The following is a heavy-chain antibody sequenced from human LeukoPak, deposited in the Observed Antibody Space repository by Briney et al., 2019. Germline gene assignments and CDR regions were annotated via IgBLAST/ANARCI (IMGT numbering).Heavy chain of an antibody. CDR1: GGCISNYY. CDR3: ARAGLSGTAAGHWYFDL. D-gene: IGHD3-10*01. J-gene: IGHJ2*01. Sequence: SETLSLTCTVSGGCISNYYWSWIRQSPGKGLEWIGYIHYSGSTNYNPSLKSRVTISIDMSKNQFSLKLRSVTAADTAVYYCARAGLSGTAAGHWYFDLWGRGTLVTVSS. CDR2: IHYSGST. V-gene: IGHV4-59*01.